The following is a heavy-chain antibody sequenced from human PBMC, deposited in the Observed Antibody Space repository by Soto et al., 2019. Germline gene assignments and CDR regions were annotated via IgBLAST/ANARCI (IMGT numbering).Heavy chain of an antibody. CDR3: ARGDCSSTSCYEFRY. J-gene: IGHJ4*02. CDR2: IWYDGSNK. Sequence: QVQLVESGGGVVQPGRSLRLSCAASGFTFSSYGMHWVRQAPGKGLEWVAVIWYDGSNKYYADSVKGRFTISRDNSKNTLHLQMNSLRAEDTAVYYCARGDCSSTSCYEFRYWGQGTLVTVSS. CDR1: GFTFSSYG. V-gene: IGHV3-33*01. D-gene: IGHD2-2*01.